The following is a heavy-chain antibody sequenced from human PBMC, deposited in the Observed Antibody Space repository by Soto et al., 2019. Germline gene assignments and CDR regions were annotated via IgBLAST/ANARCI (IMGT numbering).Heavy chain of an antibody. J-gene: IGHJ6*02. D-gene: IGHD3-22*01. CDR3: AKDPRFYDSSGFDYYYYGMDV. V-gene: IGHV3-23*01. CDR2: ISGSGGST. CDR1: GFTFSSYA. Sequence: GGSLRLSCAASGFTFSSYAMSWVRQAPGKGLEWVSAISGSGGSTYYADSVKGRFTISRDNSKNTLYLQMNSLRAEDTAVYYCAKDPRFYDSSGFDYYYYGMDVWGQGTTVTVSS.